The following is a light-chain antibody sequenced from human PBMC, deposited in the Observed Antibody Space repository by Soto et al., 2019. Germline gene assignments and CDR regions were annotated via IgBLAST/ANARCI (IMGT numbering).Light chain of an antibody. CDR3: GTWDSSLSAGVV. CDR2: DNN. J-gene: IGLJ1*01. V-gene: IGLV1-51*01. CDR1: SFKFGNNY. Sequence: QSVLTQPPPGSAGPGQKGTLSCSGRSFKFGNNYVSWYQRLPGTAPKLLIYDNNKRPSGIPDRFSGSKSGTSATLGITGLQTGDEADYYCGTWDSSLSAGVVFGTGTKVTVL.